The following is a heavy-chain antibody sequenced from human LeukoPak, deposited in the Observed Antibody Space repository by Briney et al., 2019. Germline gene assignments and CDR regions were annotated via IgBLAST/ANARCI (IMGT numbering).Heavy chain of an antibody. D-gene: IGHD4-11*01. V-gene: IGHV4-31*03. CDR3: ARGVWVADYSNYFDY. Sequence: SSETLSLTCTVSGGSISSGGYYWSWIRHHPGKGLEWIGYIYYSGSTYYNPSLKSRITISIDTSKNQFSLRLSSVTAADTAVYYCARGVWVADYSNYFDYWGQGTLVTVSS. CDR1: GGSISSGGYY. J-gene: IGHJ4*02. CDR2: IYYSGST.